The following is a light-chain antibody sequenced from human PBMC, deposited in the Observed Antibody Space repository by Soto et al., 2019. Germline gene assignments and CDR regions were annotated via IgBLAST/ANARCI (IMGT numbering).Light chain of an antibody. V-gene: IGLV1-44*01. CDR1: SSNIGSSN. CDR3: AAWDDGRNARV. Sequence: QSVLTQPPSASGTPGQRVTISCSGSSSNIGSSNVNWYQQLPGTAPTLLIYTNNQRPSGVPDRFSGSKSVTSASLAISGLQSEDEADYYCAAWDDGRNARVFGTGTKLTVL. J-gene: IGLJ1*01. CDR2: TNN.